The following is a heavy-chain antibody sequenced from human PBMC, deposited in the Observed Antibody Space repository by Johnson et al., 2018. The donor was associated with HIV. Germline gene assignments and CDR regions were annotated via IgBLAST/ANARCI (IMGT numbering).Heavy chain of an antibody. V-gene: IGHV3-66*01. J-gene: IGHJ3*02. CDR1: GFTVSGNY. Sequence: VQLVESGGGLVQPGGSLRLSCAASGFTVSGNYMNWVRQAPGKGLEWVSVIYSDGGTYYADSVQGRFTISRDNAQDSLYLQMNSLRVEDTAVYYCVRGLGYVFYSGNSNALDIWGQGTMVTVSS. CDR3: VRGLGYVFYSGNSNALDI. CDR2: IYSDGGT. D-gene: IGHD4-23*01.